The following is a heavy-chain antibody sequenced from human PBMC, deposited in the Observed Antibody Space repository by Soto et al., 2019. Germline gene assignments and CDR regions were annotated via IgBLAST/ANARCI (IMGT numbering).Heavy chain of an antibody. CDR1: GGSISSGSYY. V-gene: IGHV4-39*01. CDR3: ARLLYDSSGYYYFDY. Sequence: TLSLRSTVSGGSISSGSYYWGWIRRPPGKGLEGIGSIYYSRRTYDNPSLKSRLPTSVETYKKQFSLKMSSVTAAHTAVYFCARLLYDSSGYYYFDYWGKG. CDR2: IYYSRRT. J-gene: IGHJ4*02. D-gene: IGHD3-22*01.